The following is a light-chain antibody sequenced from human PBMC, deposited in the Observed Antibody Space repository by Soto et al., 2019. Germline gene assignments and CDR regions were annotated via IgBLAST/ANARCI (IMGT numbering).Light chain of an antibody. CDR1: QSVSYSSNNENS. CDR3: KHYYSTPLT. V-gene: IGKV4-1*01. J-gene: IGKJ4*01. Sequence: DIVMTQSPDSLAVSLGERATINCKSSQSVSYSSNNENSLAWYQQKPGQPPKLLIYWASTRESGVPDRISGSGLGTDFTLPISSLQAEDGAVYYCKHYYSTPLTFGGGTKVEIK. CDR2: WAS.